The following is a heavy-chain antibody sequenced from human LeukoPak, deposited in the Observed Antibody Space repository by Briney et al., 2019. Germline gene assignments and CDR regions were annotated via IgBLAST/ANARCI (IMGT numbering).Heavy chain of an antibody. D-gene: IGHD5-12*01. Sequence: ASVKVSCKASGYTFTSYGISWVRQAPGQGLEGIGWISAYNGNTHYAQKLKGRVTMTTHTSTRTPYIELRSVRSSDTAVYYCPRDDVDIVATSQGVYFDYWGQGTLVTVSS. V-gene: IGHV1-18*01. CDR3: PRDDVDIVATSQGVYFDY. CDR1: GYTFTSYG. CDR2: ISAYNGNT. J-gene: IGHJ4*02.